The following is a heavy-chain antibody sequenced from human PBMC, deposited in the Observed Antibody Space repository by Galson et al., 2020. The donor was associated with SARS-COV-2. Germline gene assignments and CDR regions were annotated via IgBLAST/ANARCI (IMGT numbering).Heavy chain of an antibody. V-gene: IGHV3-73*01. CDR1: GFSFSDAA. J-gene: IGHJ4*02. CDR3: STLVDY. Sequence: GESLKISCAASGFSFSDAAIHWVRQASGKGLEWVGRIRGKAKNYATAYAASVKGRFTISRDDSKNTAYLQMNSLKTEDTAVYYCSTLVDYWGQGSLVTVSS. CDR2: IRGKAKNYAT.